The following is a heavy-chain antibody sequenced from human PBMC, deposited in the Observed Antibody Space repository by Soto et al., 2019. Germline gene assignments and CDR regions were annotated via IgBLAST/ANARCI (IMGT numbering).Heavy chain of an antibody. D-gene: IGHD2-15*01. Sequence: SVKVSCTASGYTFTSYAISWVRQAPGQGLEWMGRIIPILGIANYAQKFQGRVTITTDKSTSTAYMELSSLRSEDTAVYYCASQDLCSGGSCYPKYFQHWGQGTLVTVSS. J-gene: IGHJ1*01. V-gene: IGHV1-69*04. CDR3: ASQDLCSGGSCYPKYFQH. CDR2: IIPILGIA. CDR1: GYTFTSYA.